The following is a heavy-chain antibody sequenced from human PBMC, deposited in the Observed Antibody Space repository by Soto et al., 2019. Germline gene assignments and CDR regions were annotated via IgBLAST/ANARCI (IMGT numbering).Heavy chain of an antibody. V-gene: IGHV3-11*01. CDR3: ASGTNGAFVVH. J-gene: IGHJ4*02. D-gene: IGHD2-8*01. Sequence: QVQLVESGGGLVKPGGSLRLSCAASGFTFSDYYMSWIRQAPGKGLEWVSYISSRSSTIFYADSVKGRFTISRDNVKNSLYLQMNRLRAEDTAVYYRASGTNGAFVVHWGQGILVTVSS. CDR2: ISSRSSTI. CDR1: GFTFSDYY.